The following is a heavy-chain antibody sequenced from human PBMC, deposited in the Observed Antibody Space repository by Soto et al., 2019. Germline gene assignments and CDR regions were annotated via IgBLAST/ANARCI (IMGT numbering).Heavy chain of an antibody. CDR2: INPSGGST. V-gene: IGHV1-46*01. CDR1: GYTFTSYY. D-gene: IGHD2-2*01. J-gene: IGHJ6*02. CDR3: ARDGGYCSSTSCKPYYYYGMDV. Sequence: QVQLVQSGAEVKKPGASVKVSCKASGYTFTSYYMHWVRQAPGQGLEWMGIINPSGGSTSYAQKFQGRVTMTWDTSTSTVYMELSSRRSEDTAVYYCARDGGYCSSTSCKPYYYYGMDVWGQGTTVTVSS.